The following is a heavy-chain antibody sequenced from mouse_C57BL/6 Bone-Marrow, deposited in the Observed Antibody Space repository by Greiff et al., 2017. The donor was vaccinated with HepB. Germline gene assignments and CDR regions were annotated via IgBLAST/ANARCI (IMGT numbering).Heavy chain of an antibody. J-gene: IGHJ2*01. CDR2: IDPSDIYT. V-gene: IGHV1-59*01. CDR3: ARPPYYYGSSYDYFDY. CDR1: GYTFTSYW. D-gene: IGHD1-1*01. Sequence: QVQLQQPGAELVRPGTSVKLSCKASGYTFTSYWMHWVKQRPGQGLEWIGVIDPSDIYTNYNQKFKGKATLTVDTSSSTAYMQLSSLTSEDSAVYYCARPPYYYGSSYDYFDYWGQGTTLTVSS.